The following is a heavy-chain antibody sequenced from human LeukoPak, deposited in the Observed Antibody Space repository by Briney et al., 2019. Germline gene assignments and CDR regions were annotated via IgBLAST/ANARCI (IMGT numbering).Heavy chain of an antibody. J-gene: IGHJ6*02. CDR3: ARLVRSGNYPYYYYAMDV. D-gene: IGHD1-26*01. CDR2: ISWNSGSI. Sequence: PGRSLRLSCAASGFTFDDYAMHWVRKAPGKGLEWVSGISWNSGSIGYADSVKGRFTISRDNAKNSLYLQMNSLRAEDTAVYYCARLVRSGNYPYYYYAMDVWGQGTTVTVSS. CDR1: GFTFDDYA. V-gene: IGHV3-9*01.